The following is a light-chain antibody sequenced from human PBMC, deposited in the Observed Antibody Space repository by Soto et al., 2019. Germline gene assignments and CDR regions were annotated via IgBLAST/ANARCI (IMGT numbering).Light chain of an antibody. CDR1: SSDVGSYDR. V-gene: IGLV2-18*02. CDR2: EVS. CDR3: ASYTTSSAFVV. Sequence: QCVLTQPPSVSASPGQSVTISCTGTSSDVGSYDRVSWYQQPPGTAPKLMIYEVSNRPSGVPDRFSGSKSGNTASLTISGLQAEDEADYFCASYTTSSAFVVFGGGTKLTVL. J-gene: IGLJ2*01.